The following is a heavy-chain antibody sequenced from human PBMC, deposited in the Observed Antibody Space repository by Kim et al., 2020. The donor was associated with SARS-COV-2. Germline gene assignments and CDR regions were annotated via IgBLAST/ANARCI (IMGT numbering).Heavy chain of an antibody. D-gene: IGHD6-19*01. CDR3: ARGSDWAFDY. Sequence: ASVKVSCKASGYTFVNYVMHWVRQAPGQRPEWMGLISIGNDNTKFSQKFQGRVTITRDTSASTAYMELTSLRSEDTAIYYCARGSDWAFDYWGQGTLVTVAS. CDR1: GYTFVNYV. J-gene: IGHJ4*02. V-gene: IGHV1-3*04. CDR2: ISIGNDNT.